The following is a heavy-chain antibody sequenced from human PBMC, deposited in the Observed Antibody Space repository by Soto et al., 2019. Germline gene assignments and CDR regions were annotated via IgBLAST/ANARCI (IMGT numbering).Heavy chain of an antibody. D-gene: IGHD6-19*01. CDR2: ISTFNGET. CDR1: GYTFNTYG. CDR3: ARVHVMVVAGSTFDY. Sequence: ASVKVSCKASGYTFNTYGISWVRQAPGQGLEWMGWISTFNGETRYAQKFQARVTVTTDTSTTTGYMELRSLRSDDTAVYYCARVHVMVVAGSTFDYWGHGTLVTVSS. V-gene: IGHV1-18*01. J-gene: IGHJ4*01.